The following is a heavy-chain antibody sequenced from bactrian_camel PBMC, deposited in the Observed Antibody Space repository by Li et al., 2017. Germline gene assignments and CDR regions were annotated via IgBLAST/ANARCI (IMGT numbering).Heavy chain of an antibody. J-gene: IGHJ6*01. V-gene: IGHV3S53*01. CDR1: GSIDGTNC. CDR3: AADEPGVPVLAPFDEAAFAY. Sequence: HVQLVESGGGSVQAGGSLRLSCEASGSIDGTNCIGWFRQYPGKEREGVAAIVTLGGTTYYDDSVTGRFTISQDNAKNTVYLEMNSLKREDTAMYYCAADEPGVPVLAPFDEAAFAYWGQGTQVTVS. CDR2: IVTLGGTT.